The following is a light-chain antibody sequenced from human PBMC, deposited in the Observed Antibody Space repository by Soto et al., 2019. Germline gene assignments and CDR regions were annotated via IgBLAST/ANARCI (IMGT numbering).Light chain of an antibody. V-gene: IGLV2-23*01. Sequence: QSVLTQPASVSGSPGQSVTISCTGTSSDVGRYNLVSWYQQHPGKAPKLMIYEGSKRPSGVSNRFSGSKSGNTASLTISGLQAEDEADYYCCSYAGSSPLYVFGTGTKVTVL. J-gene: IGLJ1*01. CDR3: CSYAGSSPLYV. CDR2: EGS. CDR1: SSDVGRYNL.